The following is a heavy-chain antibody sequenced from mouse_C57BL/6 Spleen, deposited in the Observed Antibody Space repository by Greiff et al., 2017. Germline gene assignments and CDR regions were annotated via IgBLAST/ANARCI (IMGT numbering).Heavy chain of an antibody. CDR1: GYTFTSYT. D-gene: IGHD3-2*02. Sequence: QVQLQQSGAELARPGASVKMSCKASGYTFTSYTMHWVKQRPGQGLEWIGYINPSSGYTKYNQKFKDKATLTAEKSSSTAYMQLSSLTSEDSAVYYCAQTAQALYAMDYWGQGTSVTVSS. J-gene: IGHJ4*01. CDR2: INPSSGYT. V-gene: IGHV1-4*01. CDR3: AQTAQALYAMDY.